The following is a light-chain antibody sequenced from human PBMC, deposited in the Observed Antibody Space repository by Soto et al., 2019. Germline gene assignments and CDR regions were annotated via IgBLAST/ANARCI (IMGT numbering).Light chain of an antibody. Sequence: QSALAQPPSASGSPGQSVTISCTGTSSDVGGYNFVSWYQQHPGKAPKLIIYDDSHRPAGVSNRFSGSKSGNTASLTISGLQTQDEADYYCSSYTSATTYVFGTGTKVTVL. V-gene: IGLV2-14*01. CDR1: SSDVGGYNF. CDR3: SSYTSATTYV. CDR2: DDS. J-gene: IGLJ1*01.